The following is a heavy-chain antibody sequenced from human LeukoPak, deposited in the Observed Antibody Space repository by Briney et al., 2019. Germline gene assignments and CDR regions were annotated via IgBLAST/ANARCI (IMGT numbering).Heavy chain of an antibody. Sequence: LSLTCTVSGGSISSSSYYWGWIRQAPGKGLEWVAVISYDGSNKYYADSVKGRFTISRDNSKNTLYLQMNSLRAEDTAVYYCARDRAVAGRYYFDYWGQGTLVTVSS. D-gene: IGHD6-19*01. CDR3: ARDRAVAGRYYFDY. V-gene: IGHV3-30-3*01. CDR1: GGSISSSS. CDR2: ISYDGSNK. J-gene: IGHJ4*02.